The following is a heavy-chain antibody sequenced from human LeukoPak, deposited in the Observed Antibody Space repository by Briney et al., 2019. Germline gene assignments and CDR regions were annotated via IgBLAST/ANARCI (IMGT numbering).Heavy chain of an antibody. V-gene: IGHV3-30*02. CDR1: RFTFSSYG. Sequence: GGSLRLSCAASRFTFSSYGMHWVRQAPGKGLEWVSFIRYDGRSKYYADSVKGRFTISRDNSKNTLYLQMNSLRAEDTAVYYCAKDQDLYCSGGSCTSTLNYWGEGTLVTVSS. D-gene: IGHD2-15*01. J-gene: IGHJ4*02. CDR3: AKDQDLYCSGGSCTSTLNY. CDR2: IRYDGRSK.